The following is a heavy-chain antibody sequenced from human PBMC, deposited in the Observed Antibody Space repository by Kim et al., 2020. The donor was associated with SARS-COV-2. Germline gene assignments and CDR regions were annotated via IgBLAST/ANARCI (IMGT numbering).Heavy chain of an antibody. CDR3: ARRPGIAAAGWLYYYGMDV. D-gene: IGHD6-13*01. V-gene: IGHV1-46*01. J-gene: IGHJ6*02. CDR2: INPSGGST. CDR1: GYTFTSYY. Sequence: ASVKVSCKASGYTFTSYYMHWVRQAPGQGLEWMGIINPSGGSTSYAQKFQGRVTMTRDTSTSTVYMELSSLRSEDTAVYYCARRPGIAAAGWLYYYGMDVWGQGTTVTVSS.